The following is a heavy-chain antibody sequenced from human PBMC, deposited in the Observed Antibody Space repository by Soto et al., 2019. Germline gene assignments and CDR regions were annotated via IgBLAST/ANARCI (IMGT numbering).Heavy chain of an antibody. CDR3: ARGPSVVTAIDY. J-gene: IGHJ4*02. D-gene: IGHD2-21*02. Sequence: TSETLSLTCAVYGGSFSGYYWSWFRQPPGKGLEWIGEINHSGSTNYNPSLKSRVTISVDTSKNQFSLKLSSVTAADTAVYYCARGPSVVTAIDYWGQGTLVTVS. V-gene: IGHV4-34*01. CDR1: GGSFSGYY. CDR2: INHSGST.